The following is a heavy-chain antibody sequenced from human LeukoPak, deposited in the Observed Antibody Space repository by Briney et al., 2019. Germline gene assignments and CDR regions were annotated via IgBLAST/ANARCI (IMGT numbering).Heavy chain of an antibody. J-gene: IGHJ6*03. CDR3: ARQASDSSGYYYTYYYYYMDV. D-gene: IGHD3-22*01. V-gene: IGHV4-39*01. CDR2: IYYSGST. Sequence: KPSETLSLTCTVSGGSISSSSYYWGWIRQPPGKGLEWIGSIYYSGSTYCNPSLKSRVTISVDTSKNQFSLKLSSVTAADTAVYYCARQASDSSGYYYTYYYYYMDVWGKGTTVTVSS. CDR1: GGSISSSSYY.